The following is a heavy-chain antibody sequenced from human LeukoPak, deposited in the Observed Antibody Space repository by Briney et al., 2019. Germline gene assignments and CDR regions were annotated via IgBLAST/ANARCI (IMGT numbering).Heavy chain of an antibody. Sequence: SETLSLTCTVSGGSISSSSYYWGWIRQPPGKGLEWIGEIYHSGSTNYNPSLKSRVTISVDKSKNQFSLKLSSVTAADTAVYYCARGGSWGKTTGFDYWGQGTLVTVSS. J-gene: IGHJ4*02. D-gene: IGHD2-15*01. CDR1: GGSISSSSYY. CDR2: IYHSGST. V-gene: IGHV4-39*07. CDR3: ARGGSWGKTTGFDY.